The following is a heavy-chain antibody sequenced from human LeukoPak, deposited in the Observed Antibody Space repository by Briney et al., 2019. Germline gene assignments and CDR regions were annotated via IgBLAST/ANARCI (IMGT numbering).Heavy chain of an antibody. D-gene: IGHD3-3*01. Sequence: PSETLSLTCTVSGGSISSYYWSWIRRPAGKGLEWIGRIYTSGSTNYNPSLKSRVTMSVDTSKNQFSLKLSSVTAADTAVYYCARGVGITIFGVVINDAFDIWGQGTMVTVSS. CDR3: ARGVGITIFGVVINDAFDI. V-gene: IGHV4-4*07. J-gene: IGHJ3*02. CDR2: IYTSGST. CDR1: GGSISSYY.